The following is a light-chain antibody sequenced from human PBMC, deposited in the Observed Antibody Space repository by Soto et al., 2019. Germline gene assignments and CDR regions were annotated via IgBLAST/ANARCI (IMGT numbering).Light chain of an antibody. CDR1: SSDVGSYNL. CDR3: CSYAGSSPFVV. CDR2: EVS. Sequence: QSALTQPASVSGSPGQSITISCTGTSSDVGSYNLVSWYQQHPGKAPKLMIYEVSKRPSGVSNRFSGSKSGNTASLTISGLKAEDEADYYCCSYAGSSPFVVFGGGTKLTV. J-gene: IGLJ2*01. V-gene: IGLV2-23*02.